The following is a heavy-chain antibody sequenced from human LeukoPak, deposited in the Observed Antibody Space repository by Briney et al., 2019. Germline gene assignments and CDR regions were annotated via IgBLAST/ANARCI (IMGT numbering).Heavy chain of an antibody. CDR3: ARVLTMVRGQFYYYAMDV. D-gene: IGHD3-10*01. J-gene: IGHJ6*02. Sequence: SETLSLTCTVSGDSITRYYWSWIRQPPGRGLEWIGYIYYSGSTNYNPSLKSRVTISVDTSKNQFSLKLSSVTAADTAVYYCARVLTMVRGQFYYYAMDVWGQGTTVTVSS. V-gene: IGHV4-59*01. CDR1: GDSITRYY. CDR2: IYYSGST.